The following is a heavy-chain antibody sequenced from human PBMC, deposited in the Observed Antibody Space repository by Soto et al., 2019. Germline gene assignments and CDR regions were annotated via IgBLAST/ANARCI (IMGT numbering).Heavy chain of an antibody. CDR1: GDSISSYF. CDR2: VYHSGST. CDR3: ARTYSSSYTRYPVYYGMDV. J-gene: IGHJ6*02. V-gene: IGHV4-59*01. Sequence: QVQLQESGPGVVKPSETLSLTCTVSGDSISSYFWSWIRQPPGKGLEWIGCVYHSGSTNYSPSLKRRVSISVDTSKNQFSLRLTSVTAADTAVYYCARTYSSSYTRYPVYYGMDVWGQGTTVTVSS. D-gene: IGHD3-16*02.